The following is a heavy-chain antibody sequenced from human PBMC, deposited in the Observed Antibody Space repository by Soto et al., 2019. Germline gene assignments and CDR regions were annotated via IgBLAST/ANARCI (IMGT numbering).Heavy chain of an antibody. V-gene: IGHV1-18*04. Sequence: QVQLVQSGAEVKKPGASVKVSCKASGYTFTSYGISWVRQAPGQGLEWMGWISAYNGNTNYAQKLQGRVTMTTDTSTSTDKLELRSLRAEDTAVYYCARGPTSTMIVFGFDYWGQGTLVTVSS. J-gene: IGHJ4*02. CDR2: ISAYNGNT. CDR3: ARGPTSTMIVFGFDY. CDR1: GYTFTSYG. D-gene: IGHD3-22*01.